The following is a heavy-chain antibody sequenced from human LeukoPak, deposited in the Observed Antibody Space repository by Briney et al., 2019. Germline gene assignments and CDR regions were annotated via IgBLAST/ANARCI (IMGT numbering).Heavy chain of an antibody. CDR3: AREGDLYGSGSYFS. V-gene: IGHV4-59*01. D-gene: IGHD3-10*01. CDR1: GGSISSYY. CDR2: IYYSGRT. J-gene: IGHJ5*02. Sequence: SETLSLTCTVSGGSISSYYWSWIRQPPGKGLEWIGYIYYSGRTDYNPSLKSRVTISVDTSKNQFSLKLSSVTAADTAVYFCAREGDLYGSGSYFSWGQGTLVTVSS.